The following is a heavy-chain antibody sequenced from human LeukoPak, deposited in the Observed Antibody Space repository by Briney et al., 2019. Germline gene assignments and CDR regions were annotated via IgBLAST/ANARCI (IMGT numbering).Heavy chain of an antibody. CDR2: IYYSGST. D-gene: IGHD3-10*01. Sequence: SETLSLTCTVSGGSISSSSYYWGWIRQPPGKGLEWIGSIYYSGSTYYNPSLKSRVTISVDTSKNQFSLKLSSVTAADTAVYYYARHDYYGSGSYYKGIDYWGQGTLVTVSS. V-gene: IGHV4-39*01. CDR3: ARHDYYGSGSYYKGIDY. J-gene: IGHJ4*02. CDR1: GGSISSSSYY.